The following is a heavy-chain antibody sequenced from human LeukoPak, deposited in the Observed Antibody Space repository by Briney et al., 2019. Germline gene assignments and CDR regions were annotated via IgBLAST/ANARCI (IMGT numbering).Heavy chain of an antibody. D-gene: IGHD2-2*01. J-gene: IGHJ3*02. CDR2: INSDGSST. V-gene: IGHV3-74*01. CDR1: GXMFSSYW. CDR3: ARGPGAFDI. Sequence: GGSMRLSCVASGXMFSSYWMNWVRQAPGKGLVWVSRINSDGSSTSYADSVKGRFTISRDNAKNTLFLQMNSLRAQDTAVYYCARGPGAFDIWGQGTMVTVSS.